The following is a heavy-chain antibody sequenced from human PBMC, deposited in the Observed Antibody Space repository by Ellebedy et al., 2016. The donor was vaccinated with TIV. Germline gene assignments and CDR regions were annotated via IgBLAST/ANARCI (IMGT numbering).Heavy chain of an antibody. CDR1: GFIFRNYE. CDR3: VRGYYYDPSGYYSDFDY. CDR2: SSRNGETT. Sequence: PGGSLRLSCVASGFIFRNYEFNWVRQAPGMGLEWVSYSSRNGETTYYADSVKGRFTTSRDDATNSVFLQMQSLRADDTAVYYCVRGYYYDPSGYYSDFDYWGQGTLVTVSS. J-gene: IGHJ4*02. V-gene: IGHV3-48*03. D-gene: IGHD3-22*01.